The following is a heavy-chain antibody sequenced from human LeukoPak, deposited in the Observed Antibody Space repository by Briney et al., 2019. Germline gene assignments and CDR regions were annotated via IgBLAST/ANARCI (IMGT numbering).Heavy chain of an antibody. V-gene: IGHV3-7*01. CDR1: GFSFSTYW. CDR3: AKDSPFGGN. D-gene: IGHD1-26*01. Sequence: GGSLRLSCAASGFSFSTYWMSWVRQAPGKGLEWVANIKGDGSEKNYVGSVKGRFTISRDNAKNSLYLQMNSLRAEDTAVYYCAKDSPFGGNWGQGTLVTVSS. CDR2: IKGDGSEK. J-gene: IGHJ4*02.